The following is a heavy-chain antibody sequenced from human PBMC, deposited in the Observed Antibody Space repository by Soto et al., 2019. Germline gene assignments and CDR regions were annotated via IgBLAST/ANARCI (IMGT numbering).Heavy chain of an antibody. D-gene: IGHD2-2*01. CDR1: GFTFSSYD. Sequence: GSLRLSCAASGFTFSSYDMHWVRQATGKGLEWVSAIGTAGDTYYPGSVKGRFTISRENAKNSLYLQMNSLRAGDTAVYYCARGPRSTSIYYMDVWVKGTTVTVSS. CDR2: IGTAGDT. CDR3: ARGPRSTSIYYMDV. V-gene: IGHV3-13*01. J-gene: IGHJ6*03.